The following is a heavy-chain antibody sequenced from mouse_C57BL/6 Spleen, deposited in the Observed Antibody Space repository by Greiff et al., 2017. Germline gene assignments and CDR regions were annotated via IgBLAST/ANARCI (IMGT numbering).Heavy chain of an antibody. Sequence: VQLQQSGAELVRPGTSVKMSCKASGYTFTNYWIGWAKQRPGHGLEWIGDIYPGGGYTNYNEKFKGKATLTADKSSSTAYMQFSSLTSEDSAIYYCARGGGNYVWYFDVWGTGTTVTVSS. CDR3: ARGGGNYVWYFDV. CDR2: IYPGGGYT. CDR1: GYTFTNYW. J-gene: IGHJ1*03. V-gene: IGHV1-63*01. D-gene: IGHD2-1*01.